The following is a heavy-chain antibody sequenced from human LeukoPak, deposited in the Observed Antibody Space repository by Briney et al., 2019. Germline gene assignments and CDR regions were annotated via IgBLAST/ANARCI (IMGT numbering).Heavy chain of an antibody. V-gene: IGHV4-59*01. J-gene: IGHJ4*02. Sequence: SETLSLTCTVFGGSISSYYWRWIRQPPGKGLEWIGYIYYSGSTNYNPSLKSRVTISVDTSKNQFSLRLSSVTAADTAVYYCARRLKGGYYFDYWGQGTLVTVSS. CDR1: GGSISSYY. CDR3: ARRLKGGYYFDY. CDR2: IYYSGST. D-gene: IGHD3-16*01.